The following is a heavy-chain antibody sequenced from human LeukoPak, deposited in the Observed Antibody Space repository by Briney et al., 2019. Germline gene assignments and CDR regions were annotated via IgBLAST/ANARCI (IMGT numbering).Heavy chain of an antibody. J-gene: IGHJ6*04. CDR2: ISSSSSYI. D-gene: IGHD2-2*01. CDR3: ARKGYCSSTSCHHSDV. V-gene: IGHV3-21*01. Sequence: PGGSLRLSCAASGFTFSNYNMNWVRQAPGKGLEWVSSISSSSSYIYYADSVKGRFTISRDNAKNSLYLQMNSLRAEDTAVYYCARKGYCSSTSCHHSDVWGKGTTVTISS. CDR1: GFTFSNYN.